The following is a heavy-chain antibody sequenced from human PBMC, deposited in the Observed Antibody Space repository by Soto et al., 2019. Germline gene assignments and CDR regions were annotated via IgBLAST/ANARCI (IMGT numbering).Heavy chain of an antibody. V-gene: IGHV3-74*01. CDR1: GYTFRRYW. J-gene: IGHJ4*02. CDR3: AKDSSGYPGGYFDY. CDR2: INEDGTIT. D-gene: IGHD3-22*01. Sequence: GGSLRLSCAGSGYTFRRYWMHWVRQAPGEGLVWVSRINEDGTITTYEDSVKGRFTITRDNAKNTLYLQMNSLRVEDTAVYYCAKDSSGYPGGYFDYWGQGT.